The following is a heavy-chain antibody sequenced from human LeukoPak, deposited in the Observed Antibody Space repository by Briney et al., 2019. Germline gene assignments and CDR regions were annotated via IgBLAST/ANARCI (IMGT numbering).Heavy chain of an antibody. CDR3: ARGHYDFWSGYYFDY. CDR1: DGSISSYY. Sequence: PSETLSLTCTVSDGSISSYYWSWIRQPAGKGLEWIGRIYTSGSTNYNPSLKSQVTMSVDTSKNQFSLKLSSVTAADTAVYYCARGHYDFWSGYYFDYWGQGTLVTVSS. J-gene: IGHJ4*02. CDR2: IYTSGST. D-gene: IGHD3-3*01. V-gene: IGHV4-4*07.